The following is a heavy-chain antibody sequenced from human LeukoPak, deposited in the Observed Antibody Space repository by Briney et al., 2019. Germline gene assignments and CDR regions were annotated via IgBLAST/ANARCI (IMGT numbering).Heavy chain of an antibody. CDR3: ARVAGGYSYGYEDY. CDR1: GYTFTSNG. Sequence: ASVKVSCKASGYTFTSNGISWVRQAPGQGLEWMGWISVYSGNTNYARDLQGRVTMTTDTAARTAYMELRSLRSDDTAMYYCARVAGGYSYGYEDYWGQGTLVTVSS. CDR2: ISVYSGNT. J-gene: IGHJ4*02. D-gene: IGHD5-18*01. V-gene: IGHV1-18*01.